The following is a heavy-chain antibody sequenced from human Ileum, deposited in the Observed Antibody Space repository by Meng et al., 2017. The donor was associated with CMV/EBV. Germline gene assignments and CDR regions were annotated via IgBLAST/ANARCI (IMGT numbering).Heavy chain of an antibody. Sequence: QVQLVQSGAEVKKPGASVKVSCKASGYTFTTFGVNWVRQAPGQGLEWMGWITPYNGNTNYAHSLQGRVTMTTDTSTSTAYMELRSLRSDDTAVYYCAREEFSAYASTWGQGTLVTVSS. CDR2: ITPYNGNT. V-gene: IGHV1-18*01. D-gene: IGHD2/OR15-2a*01. J-gene: IGHJ5*02. CDR1: GYTFTTFG. CDR3: AREEFSAYAST.